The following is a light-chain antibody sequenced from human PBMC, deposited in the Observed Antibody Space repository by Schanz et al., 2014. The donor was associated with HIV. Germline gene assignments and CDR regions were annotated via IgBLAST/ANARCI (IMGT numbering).Light chain of an antibody. CDR2: GAF. CDR1: QSLSSKY. V-gene: IGKV3-20*01. CDR3: QQGGSWPLT. Sequence: EIVVTQSPGTLSLSPGEGATLSCRASQSLSSKYLAWFQQKPGQTPRLLIYGAFRRATGIPDRFSGSGSGTEFTLTISRLEPEDFALYYCQQGGSWPLTFGGGTTVEIK. J-gene: IGKJ4*01.